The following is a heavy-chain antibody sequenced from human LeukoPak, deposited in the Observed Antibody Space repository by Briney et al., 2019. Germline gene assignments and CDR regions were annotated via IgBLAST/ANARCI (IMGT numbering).Heavy chain of an antibody. J-gene: IGHJ4*02. CDR3: AEYSYRIAGRQETYFDY. CDR2: ISAGGTT. Sequence: PGGSLRLSCAASGFTFSSYALSWVRQAPGKGLEWASAISAGGTTYYADSVKGRFTISRDNSKNTLYLQMNSLRAEDTAVYYCAEYSYRIAGRQETYFDYWGQGTQVTVSS. D-gene: IGHD6-6*01. CDR1: GFTFSSYA. V-gene: IGHV3-23*01.